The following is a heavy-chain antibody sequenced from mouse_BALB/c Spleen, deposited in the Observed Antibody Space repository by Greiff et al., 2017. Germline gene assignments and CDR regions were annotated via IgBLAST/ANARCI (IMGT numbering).Heavy chain of an antibody. Sequence: EVMLVESGGGLVKPGGSLKLSCAASGFTFSSYAMSWVRQTPEKRLEWVASISSGGSTYYPDSVKGRFTISRDNARNILYLQMSSLRSEDTAMYYCARRYGYAMDYWGQGTSVTVSS. V-gene: IGHV5-6-5*01. J-gene: IGHJ4*01. D-gene: IGHD2-14*01. CDR2: ISSGGST. CDR3: ARRYGYAMDY. CDR1: GFTFSSYA.